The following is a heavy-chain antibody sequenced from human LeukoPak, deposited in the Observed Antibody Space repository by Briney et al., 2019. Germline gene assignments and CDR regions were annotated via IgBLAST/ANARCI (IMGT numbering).Heavy chain of an antibody. D-gene: IGHD6-13*01. CDR3: AKGRSGSWPSFDY. Sequence: GGSLRLSCAASGFSFGAFDMYWVRQAPGKGLEWVSGIGWNSGNRGYADSVKGRFTISRDDAKNSLYLQMNSLRAEDTAFYYCAKGRSGSWPSFDYWGQGTLVTVSS. J-gene: IGHJ4*02. V-gene: IGHV3-9*01. CDR1: GFSFGAFD. CDR2: IGWNSGNR.